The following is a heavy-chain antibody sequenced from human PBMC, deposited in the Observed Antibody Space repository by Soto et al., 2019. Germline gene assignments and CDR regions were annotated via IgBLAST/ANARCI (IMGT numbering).Heavy chain of an antibody. CDR1: GYTFTSSG. CDR2: ARANNGNT. CDR3: ARCGNGNYASDS. D-gene: IGHD1-7*01. V-gene: IGHV1-18*01. J-gene: IGHJ4*02. Sequence: QVQLVQSGPEVKKPGASVTVSCKTSGYTFTSSGISWVRQAPGQGLEWMGWARANNGNTIYAQIVQGGATMTTDTSTSTAYTELRSLRTDHTGVYYCARCGNGNYASDSWGQGTRVTFAS.